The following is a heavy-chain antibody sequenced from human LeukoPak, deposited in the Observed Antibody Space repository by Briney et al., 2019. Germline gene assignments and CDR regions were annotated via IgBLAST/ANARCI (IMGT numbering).Heavy chain of an antibody. D-gene: IGHD4-23*01. J-gene: IGHJ4*02. V-gene: IGHV4-59*01. Sequence: SETLSLTCSVSGGSISSYYWSWIRQPPGKGLEWIGYIYYSGSTNYNPSLKSRVTISVDTSKNQFSLKLSSVTAADTAVYYCARIEDYGGNSVNYWGQGTLVTVSS. CDR3: ARIEDYGGNSVNY. CDR1: GGSISSYY. CDR2: IYYSGST.